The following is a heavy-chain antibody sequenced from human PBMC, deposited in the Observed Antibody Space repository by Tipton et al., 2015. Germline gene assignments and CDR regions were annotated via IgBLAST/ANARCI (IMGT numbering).Heavy chain of an antibody. V-gene: IGHV1-8*01. Sequence: QSGAEVKKPGASVKVSCTASGYTFTTYDIHWIRQAAGQGLEWMGWMNPNSGNTGYAQKFEGRVIMTRNTSMTTAYMELSSLRSEDTAVYYCVRSPREEGFDYWGQGALVTVSS. CDR2: MNPNSGNT. CDR1: GYTFTTYD. CDR3: VRSPREEGFDY. J-gene: IGHJ4*02.